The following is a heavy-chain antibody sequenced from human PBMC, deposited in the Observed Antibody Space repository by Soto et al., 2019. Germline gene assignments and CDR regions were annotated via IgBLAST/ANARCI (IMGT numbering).Heavy chain of an antibody. CDR1: GGSFSGYY. CDR2: INHSGST. Sequence: QVQLQQWGAGLLKPSETLSLTCAVYGGSFSGYYWSWIRQPPGKGLEWIGEINHSGSTNYNPSLKSRVTISVDTSKNQFSLKLSSVTAADTAVYYCARVIRPSTVTTWPPFDYYYYGMDVWGQGTTVTVSS. J-gene: IGHJ6*02. CDR3: ARVIRPSTVTTWPPFDYYYYGMDV. V-gene: IGHV4-34*01. D-gene: IGHD4-17*01.